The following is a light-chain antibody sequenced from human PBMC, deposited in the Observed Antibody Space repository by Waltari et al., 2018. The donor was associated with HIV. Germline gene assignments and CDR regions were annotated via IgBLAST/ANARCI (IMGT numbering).Light chain of an antibody. CDR3: QAWDSGTEV. J-gene: IGLJ2*01. CDR2: QDT. Sequence: SYELTQPPSVSVSPGQTASITCSGDKLGNKYACWYQQKPGQSPVLVIYQDTKRPSGIRERFSGSTSGNTATLTIGGTQTMDEADYYCQAWDSGTEVFGGGTKLTVL. CDR1: KLGNKY. V-gene: IGLV3-1*01.